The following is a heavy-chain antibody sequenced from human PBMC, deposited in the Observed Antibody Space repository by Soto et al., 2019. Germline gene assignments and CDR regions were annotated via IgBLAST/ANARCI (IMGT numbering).Heavy chain of an antibody. CDR2: IYPDSGGT. CDR3: VRAETFYPGNTFDY. CDR1: GYSFTGYY. D-gene: IGHD1-1*01. J-gene: IGHJ4*02. V-gene: IGHV1-2*04. Sequence: GASVKVSCKGSGYSFTGYYLQWVRQAPGQGLEWMGWIYPDSGGTNYAPKFRGWVTMTRDTSIRTAYMELSGLKSDDTAVYFCVRAETFYPGNTFDYWGLGALVTVSS.